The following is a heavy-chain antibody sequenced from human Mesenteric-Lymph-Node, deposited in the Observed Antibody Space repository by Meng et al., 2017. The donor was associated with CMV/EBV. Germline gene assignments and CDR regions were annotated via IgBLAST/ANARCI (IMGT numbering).Heavy chain of an antibody. CDR2: IRDDGSNK. D-gene: IGHD2-8*01. CDR1: GFTFSSYG. V-gene: IGHV3-30*02. J-gene: IGHJ5*02. CDR3: AKDWSRRMVYAIRLDWFDP. Sequence: GGSLRLSCAASGFTFSSYGMHWVRQAPGKGLEWVAFIRDDGSNKYYADSVKGRFTISRDNSKNTLYLQMNSLRAEDTAVYYCAKDWSRRMVYAIRLDWFDPWGQGTLVTVSS.